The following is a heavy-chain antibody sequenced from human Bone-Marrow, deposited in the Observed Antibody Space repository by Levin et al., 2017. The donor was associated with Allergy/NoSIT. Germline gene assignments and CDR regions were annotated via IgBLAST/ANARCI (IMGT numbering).Heavy chain of an antibody. D-gene: IGHD2-15*01. J-gene: IGHJ6*02. CDR2: IDWDDDK. V-gene: IGHV2-70*01. Sequence: SGPTLVKPTETLTLTCTFSGFSLSTSGMCVSWIRQPPGKALEWLALIDWDDDKFYTTSLKTRLTISRDTSKNQVVLTMTNVDPADTATYYCARIRSDVGGFFYYYYGMDVWGQGTTVTVSS. CDR1: GFSLSTSGMC. CDR3: ARIRSDVGGFFYYYYGMDV.